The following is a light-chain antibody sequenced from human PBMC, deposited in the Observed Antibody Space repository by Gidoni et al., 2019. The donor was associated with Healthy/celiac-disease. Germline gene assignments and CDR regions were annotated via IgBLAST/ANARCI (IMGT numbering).Light chain of an antibody. CDR3: QQSYSTPPIT. CDR2: AAS. V-gene: IGKV1-39*01. J-gene: IGKJ4*01. Sequence: SVGDRVTITCRASQSISSYLNWYQQKPGKAPKLLIYAASSLQSGVPSRFSGSGSGTDFTLTSSSLQPEDFATYYCQQSYSTPPITFGGGTKVEIK. CDR1: QSISSY.